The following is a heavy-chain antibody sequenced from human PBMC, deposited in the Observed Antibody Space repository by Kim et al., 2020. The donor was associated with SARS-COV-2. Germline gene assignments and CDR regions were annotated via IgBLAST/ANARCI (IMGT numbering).Heavy chain of an antibody. Sequence: TEYAASVKGRFTISRDDSKSIAYLQMNSLKTEDTAVYYCIRRGTTGNFDYWGQGTLVTVSS. CDR3: IRRGTTGNFDY. CDR2: T. V-gene: IGHV3-49*02. D-gene: IGHD1-1*01. J-gene: IGHJ4*02.